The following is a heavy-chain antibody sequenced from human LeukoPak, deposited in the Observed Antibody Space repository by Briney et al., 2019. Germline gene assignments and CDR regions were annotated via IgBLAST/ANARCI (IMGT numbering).Heavy chain of an antibody. V-gene: IGHV4-59*02. CDR2: GHHSESS. D-gene: IGHD2-8*02. J-gene: IGHJ4*02. Sequence: SETLSLTCSVSSDSVTSTYWSWIRQPPGKGLEWIAYGHHSESSNYNPSFRSRVTIPVDTSRNQFSLRLASVTAADTAVYYCARESAGSLHDSTAAFHYWGQGILVIVSS. CDR1: SDSVTSTY. CDR3: ARESAGSLHDSTAAFHY.